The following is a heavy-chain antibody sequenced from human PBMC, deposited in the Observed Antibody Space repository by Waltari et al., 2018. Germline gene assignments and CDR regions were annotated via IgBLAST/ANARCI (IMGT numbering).Heavy chain of an antibody. CDR1: GYNFGNYY. J-gene: IGHJ4*02. Sequence: QVQLVQSGAEVKKPGASVQVSCKASGYNFGNYYMFWVRQAPGQGLEWMALINRSGGSTVYAQNRQGRATTTRDTSTNTVYLELRSLRSEDTAVYYCVRWKGDNWGQGTLVTVSS. D-gene: IGHD1-1*01. CDR2: INRSGGST. V-gene: IGHV1-46*01. CDR3: VRWKGDN.